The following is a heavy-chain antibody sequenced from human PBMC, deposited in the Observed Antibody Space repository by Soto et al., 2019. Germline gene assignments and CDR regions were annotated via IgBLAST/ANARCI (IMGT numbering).Heavy chain of an antibody. CDR3: ARHGYSYGDHFDY. CDR1: GGSISSSSYY. V-gene: IGHV4-39*01. D-gene: IGHD5-18*01. J-gene: IGHJ4*02. Sequence: SETLSLTCTVSGGSISSSSYYWGWIRQPPGKGLEWIGSIYYSGSTYYNPSLKSRVTISVDTSKNQFSLKLSSVTAADTAVYYCARHGYSYGDHFDYWGQGTLVTVSS. CDR2: IYYSGST.